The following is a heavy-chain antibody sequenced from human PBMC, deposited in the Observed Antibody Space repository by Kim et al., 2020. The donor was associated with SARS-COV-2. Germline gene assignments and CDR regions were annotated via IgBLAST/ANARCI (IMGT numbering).Heavy chain of an antibody. V-gene: IGHV7-4-1*02. CDR3: ARDEGLLWFGEPLLYFDY. Sequence: ASVKVSCKASGYTFTSYAMNWVRQAPGQGLEWMGWINTNTGNPTYAQGFTGRFVFSLDTSVSTVYLQISSLKAEDTAVYYCARDEGLLWFGEPLLYFDYWGQGTLVTVSS. J-gene: IGHJ4*02. D-gene: IGHD3-10*01. CDR2: INTNTGNP. CDR1: GYTFTSYA.